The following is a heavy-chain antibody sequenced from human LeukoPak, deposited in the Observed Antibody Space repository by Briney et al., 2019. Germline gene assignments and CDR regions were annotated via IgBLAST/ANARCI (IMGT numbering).Heavy chain of an antibody. J-gene: IGHJ4*02. CDR1: GFTVSSKY. D-gene: IGHD2-2*01. Sequence: PGGSLRLSCAASGFTVSSKYMSWVRQAPGKGLEWVSVIYSGGSTYYADSVKGRFAIFRDNSKNTLYLQMNSLRAEDTAVYYCARGCSSTSCYGFDYWGQGTLVTVSS. CDR2: IYSGGST. V-gene: IGHV3-53*01. CDR3: ARGCSSTSCYGFDY.